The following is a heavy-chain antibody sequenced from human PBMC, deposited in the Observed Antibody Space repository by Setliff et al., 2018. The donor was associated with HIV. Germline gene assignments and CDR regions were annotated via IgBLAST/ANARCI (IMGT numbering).Heavy chain of an antibody. CDR3: ARHAPRNHDLAGVFYPYYMDV. D-gene: IGHD1-1*01. V-gene: IGHV4-39*01. CDR1: GGSISSNNYY. CDR2: INYSGST. J-gene: IGHJ6*03. Sequence: SETLSLTCTVSGGSISSNNYYWGWIRQPPGKGLEWIGSINYSGSTYQNPSLKSRVTISVDTSKNQYSLKLSSVTAADTAVYYCARHAPRNHDLAGVFYPYYMDVWGKGTTVTVSS.